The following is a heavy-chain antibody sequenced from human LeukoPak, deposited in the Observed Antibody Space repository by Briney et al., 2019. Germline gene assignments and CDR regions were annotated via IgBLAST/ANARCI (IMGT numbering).Heavy chain of an antibody. J-gene: IGHJ5*02. V-gene: IGHV4-30-4*08. D-gene: IGHD5-18*01. CDR3: AREVGNLGYSYGSNWFDP. Sequence: PSETLSLTCTVSGGSISSGDYYWSWIRQPPGKGLEWIGYIYYSGSTYYNPSLKSRVTISVDTSKNQFSLKLSSVTAADTAVYYCAREVGNLGYSYGSNWFDPWGQGTLVTVSS. CDR2: IYYSGST. CDR1: GGSISSGDYY.